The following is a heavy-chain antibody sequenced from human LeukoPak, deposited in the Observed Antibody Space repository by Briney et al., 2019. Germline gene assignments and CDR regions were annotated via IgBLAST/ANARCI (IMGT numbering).Heavy chain of an antibody. CDR1: GYTLTELS. CDR2: FDPEDGET. J-gene: IGHJ5*02. CDR3: ARASSLYCSGGSCYNWFDP. Sequence: ASVEVSCKVSGYTLTELSMHWVRQAPGKGLEWMGGFDPEDGETIYAQKFQGRVTMTRDTSISTAYMELSRLRSDDTAVYYCARASSLYCSGGSCYNWFDPWGQGTLVTVSS. V-gene: IGHV1-24*01. D-gene: IGHD2-15*01.